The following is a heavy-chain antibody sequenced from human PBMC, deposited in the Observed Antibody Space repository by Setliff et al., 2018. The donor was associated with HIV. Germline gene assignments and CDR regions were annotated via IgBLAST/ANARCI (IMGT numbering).Heavy chain of an antibody. Sequence: GASVKVSCKASGYTFTSYDINWVRQATGQGLEWMGWMNPNSGNTGYAQKFQGRVTMTRNTSISTAYMELSSLRSDDTAIYYCAKPFGSDDSRQLDSWGQGTLVTVSS. CDR1: GYTFTSYD. CDR3: AKPFGSDDSRQLDS. J-gene: IGHJ4*02. D-gene: IGHD2-15*01. V-gene: IGHV1-8*02. CDR2: MNPNSGNT.